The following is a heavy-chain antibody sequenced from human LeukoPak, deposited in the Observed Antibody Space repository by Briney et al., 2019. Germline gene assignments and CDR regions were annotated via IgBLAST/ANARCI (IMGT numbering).Heavy chain of an antibody. D-gene: IGHD2-15*01. CDR2: ISSSSDYI. CDR1: GFTFRTYT. CDR3: ARDLKGHYCSGGSCYRPYYFDY. V-gene: IGHV3-21*01. J-gene: IGHJ4*02. Sequence: GGSLRVSCVASGFTFRTYTMNWVRQAPGKGLEWVSSISSSSDYIYYADSVKGRFTISRDNAKNSLSLQMSSLRAEDTAVYYGARDLKGHYCSGGSCYRPYYFDYWGQGTLVTVSS.